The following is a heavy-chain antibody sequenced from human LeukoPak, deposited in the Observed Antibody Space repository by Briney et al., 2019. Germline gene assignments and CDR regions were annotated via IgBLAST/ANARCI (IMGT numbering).Heavy chain of an antibody. CDR3: ARHSLVFYGSGSYFLNSMDV. CDR1: GGSISAYD. V-gene: IGHV4-59*08. J-gene: IGHJ6*02. D-gene: IGHD3-10*01. CDR2: IYDSQIS. Sequence: SETLSLTCTVSGGSISAYDWSWIRQPPGKGLEWIGNIYDSQISSYNPSLKSRVTISLDTSQNQLSLDLSSVTAADTAVYYCARHSLVFYGSGSYFLNSMDVWGQGTTVAVSS.